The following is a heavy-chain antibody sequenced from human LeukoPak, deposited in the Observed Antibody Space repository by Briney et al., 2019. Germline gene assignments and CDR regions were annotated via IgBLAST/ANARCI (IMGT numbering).Heavy chain of an antibody. CDR3: ARDRPYYGSGSLGDY. Sequence: SETLSLTCTVSGGSISTYYWSWIRQPPGKGLEWIGCIYYSGSTNYNPSLKSRVTISVDTSKNQFSLRLSSVTAADTAVYYCARDRPYYGSGSLGDYWGQGTLVTVSS. D-gene: IGHD3-10*01. CDR2: IYYSGST. V-gene: IGHV4-59*12. CDR1: GGSISTYY. J-gene: IGHJ4*02.